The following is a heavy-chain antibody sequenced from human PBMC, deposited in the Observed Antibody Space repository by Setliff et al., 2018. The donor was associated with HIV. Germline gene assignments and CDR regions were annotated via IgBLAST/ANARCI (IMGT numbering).Heavy chain of an antibody. J-gene: IGHJ6*03. CDR3: AILSKDSNSSSPTGGHSYYMDV. CDR1: GGSFSGHY. Sequence: SETLSLTCAVYGGSFSGHYWSWIRQPPGKGLEWIEEINHSGSTNYNPSLKSRVIISGDTFKNQFSLKLRSVTAAETAVYYCAILSKDSNSSSPTGGHSYYMDVWGKGTTVTVSS. D-gene: IGHD6-6*01. V-gene: IGHV4-34*01. CDR2: INHSGST.